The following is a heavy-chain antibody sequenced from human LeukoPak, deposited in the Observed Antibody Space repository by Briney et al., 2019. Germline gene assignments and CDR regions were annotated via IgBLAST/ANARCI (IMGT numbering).Heavy chain of an antibody. V-gene: IGHV3-21*01. CDR3: ARDQVEWEPGVLGY. D-gene: IGHD1-26*01. J-gene: IGHJ4*02. CDR1: GFTFSSYS. Sequence: GGSLRLSCAASGFTFSSYSMNWVRQAPGKGLEWVSSISSSGSYIYYADSVKGRFTISRDNAKNSLYLQMNSLRAEDTAVYYCARDQVEWEPGVLGYWGQGTLVTVSS. CDR2: ISSSGSYI.